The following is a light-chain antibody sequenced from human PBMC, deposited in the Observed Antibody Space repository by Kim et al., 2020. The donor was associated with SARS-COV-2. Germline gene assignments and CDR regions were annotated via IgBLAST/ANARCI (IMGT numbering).Light chain of an antibody. CDR2: LYSDGRN. Sequence: ASVKPTSILRTGKSNEASAWLQRQPGKDPRYLMRLYSDGRNTKGDGIPDRFSGSTSGSEYSLTISSLQSEEEADYYCQTWGSGIGVFGGGTQLTVL. V-gene: IGLV4-69*01. CDR1: TGKSNEA. CDR3: QTWGSGIGV. J-gene: IGLJ2*01.